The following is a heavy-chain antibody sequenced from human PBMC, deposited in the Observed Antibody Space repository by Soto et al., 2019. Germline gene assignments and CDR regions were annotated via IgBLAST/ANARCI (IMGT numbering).Heavy chain of an antibody. CDR3: ARDRGANWGSEAHFDI. CDR1: GDSASSNSAA. D-gene: IGHD7-27*01. V-gene: IGHV6-1*01. Sequence: SQTLSLTCAISGDSASSNSAAWNWIRQSPSRGLEWLGRTYYRSKWYNDYAVSVKSRITINPDTSKNQFSLQLNSVTPEDTAVYYCARDRGANWGSEAHFDIWGQGTMVTVSS. J-gene: IGHJ3*02. CDR2: TYYRSKWYN.